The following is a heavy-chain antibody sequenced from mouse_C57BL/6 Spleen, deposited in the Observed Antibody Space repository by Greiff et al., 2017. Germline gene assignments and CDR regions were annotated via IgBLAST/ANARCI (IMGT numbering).Heavy chain of an antibody. CDR1: GYAFTNYL. J-gene: IGHJ4*01. CDR2: INPGSGGT. Sequence: QVQLQQSGAELVRPGTSVKVSCKASGYAFTNYLIEWVKQRPGQGLEWIGVINPGSGGTNYNEKFKGKATLTADKSSSTAYMQLSSLTSEDSAVYFCARAGYYGGSLDYYAMDYWGQGTSVTVSS. D-gene: IGHD1-1*01. V-gene: IGHV1-54*01. CDR3: ARAGYYGGSLDYYAMDY.